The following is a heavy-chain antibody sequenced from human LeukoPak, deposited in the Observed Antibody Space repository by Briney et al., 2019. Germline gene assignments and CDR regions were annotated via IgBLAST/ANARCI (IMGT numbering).Heavy chain of an antibody. CDR1: GGTFSSYA. Sequence: SVKVSCKASGGTFSSYAISWVRQAPGQGLEWMGGIIPIFGTANYAQKFQGRVTITADKSTSTAYMELSSLRSDDTAVYYCARVESSGWTDYYYYYMDVWGKGTTVTISS. J-gene: IGHJ6*03. CDR3: ARVESSGWTDYYYYYMDV. V-gene: IGHV1-69*06. D-gene: IGHD6-19*01. CDR2: IIPIFGTA.